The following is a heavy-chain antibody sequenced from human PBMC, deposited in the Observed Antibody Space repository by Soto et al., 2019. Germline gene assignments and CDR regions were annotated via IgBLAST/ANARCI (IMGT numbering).Heavy chain of an antibody. CDR1: GGTFSSYA. D-gene: IGHD3-3*02. J-gene: IGHJ6*02. V-gene: IGHV1-69*13. CDR2: IIPIFGTA. CDR3: ARHLWSGYYKDTYYYYYYGMDV. Sequence: GASVKVSCKASGGTFSSYAISWVRQAPGQGLEWMGGIIPIFGTANYAQKFQGRVTITADESTSTAYMELSSLRSEDTAVYYCARHLWSGYYKDTYYYYYYGMDVWGQGTTVTVSS.